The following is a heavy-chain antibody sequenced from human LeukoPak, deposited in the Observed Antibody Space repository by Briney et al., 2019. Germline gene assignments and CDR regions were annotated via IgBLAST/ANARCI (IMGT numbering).Heavy chain of an antibody. D-gene: IGHD3-3*01. CDR2: INHSGST. Sequence: SETLSLTCAVYGGSFSGYYWSWIRQPPGKGLEWIGEINHSGSTNYNPSLKSRVTISVDTSKNQFSLKLSSVTAADTAVYYCARVHSSYDFWSGPEVLYYFDYWGQGTLVTVSS. V-gene: IGHV4-34*01. CDR1: GGSFSGYY. CDR3: ARVHSSYDFWSGPEVLYYFDY. J-gene: IGHJ4*02.